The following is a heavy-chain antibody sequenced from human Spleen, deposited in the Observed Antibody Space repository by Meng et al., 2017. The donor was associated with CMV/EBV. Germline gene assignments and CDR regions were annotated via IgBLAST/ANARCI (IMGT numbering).Heavy chain of an antibody. J-gene: IGHJ3*02. D-gene: IGHD2-8*02. CDR3: ASEPTATGGFDI. Sequence: ASVKVSCKASGYTCNTGYYVHWVRQAPGQGLEWMGCVNPKTGGTNYVQNFQGRVTMTRDTSISTAYMELTRLSSDDTAVYYCASEPTATGGFDIWGQGTMVTVSS. CDR1: GYTCNTGYY. V-gene: IGHV1-2*02. CDR2: VNPKTGGT.